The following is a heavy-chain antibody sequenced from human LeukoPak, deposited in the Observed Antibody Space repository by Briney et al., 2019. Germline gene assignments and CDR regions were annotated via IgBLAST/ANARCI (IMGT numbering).Heavy chain of an antibody. CDR1: GFTVSSNY. V-gene: IGHV3-53*04. CDR3: ARQYDTSDYYGSGAFDI. D-gene: IGHD3-22*01. Sequence: GGSLRLSCAASGFTVSSNYMSWVRQAPGKGLEWVSVIYSGGSTYYADSVKSRFTISRHNSKNTLYLQMNSLRAEDTAVYYCARQYDTSDYYGSGAFDIWGQGTMVTVSS. J-gene: IGHJ3*02. CDR2: IYSGGST.